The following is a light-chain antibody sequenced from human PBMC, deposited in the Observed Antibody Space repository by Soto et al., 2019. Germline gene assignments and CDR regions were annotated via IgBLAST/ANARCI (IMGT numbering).Light chain of an antibody. J-gene: IGKJ1*01. CDR3: QHYGSSSWT. CDR2: GAS. V-gene: IGKV3-20*01. Sequence: EIVLTQSPGTLSLPPGERATLSCRASQSVSSTYLAWYQQKPGQAPRLLIFGASSRASGIPDRFSGSGSGTDFTLTISRVEPEDFAVYYCQHYGSSSWTFGQGTRVDI. CDR1: QSVSSTY.